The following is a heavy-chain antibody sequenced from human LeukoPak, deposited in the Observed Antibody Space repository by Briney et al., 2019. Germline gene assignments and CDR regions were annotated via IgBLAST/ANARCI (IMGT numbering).Heavy chain of an antibody. V-gene: IGHV3-30-3*01. D-gene: IGHD2-2*01. CDR2: ISYDGSNK. CDR1: GFTFSSYA. Sequence: QTGGSLRLSCAASGFTFSSYAMHWVRQAPGKGLEWVAVISYDGSNKYYADSVKGRFTISRDNSKNTLYLQMNSLRAEDTAVYYCARDRVGSSTNRVFDYWGQGTLVTVSS. CDR3: ARDRVGSSTNRVFDY. J-gene: IGHJ4*02.